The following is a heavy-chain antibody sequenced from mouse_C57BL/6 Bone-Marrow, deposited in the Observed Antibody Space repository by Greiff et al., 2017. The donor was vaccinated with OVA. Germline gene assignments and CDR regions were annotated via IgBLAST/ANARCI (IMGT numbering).Heavy chain of an antibody. V-gene: IGHV5-4*03. CDR3: SRGGPTIVTTWYFDV. CDR2: ISDGGSYT. J-gene: IGHJ1*03. Sequence: EVKLVESGGGLVKPGGSLKLSCAASGFTFSSYAMSWVRQTPEKRLEWVATISDGGSYTYYPDNVQGRFTISRDNAKNNLYLQISQLKSEDTAMYYCSRGGPTIVTTWYFDVGGTGTTVTVSS. D-gene: IGHD2-5*01. CDR1: GFTFSSYA.